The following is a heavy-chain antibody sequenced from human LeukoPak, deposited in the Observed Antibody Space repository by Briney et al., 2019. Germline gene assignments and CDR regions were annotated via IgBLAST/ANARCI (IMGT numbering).Heavy chain of an antibody. J-gene: IGHJ4*02. CDR1: GFTFSTYW. V-gene: IGHV3-74*01. CDR3: VRAGVAGGLDY. D-gene: IGHD6-19*01. CDR2: INSDVSTI. Sequence: TGGSLRLSCAASGFTFSTYWMHWVRQTPGKGLVWVSHINSDVSTITYADSVKGRFTISRDNAKNTLCLEMNSLRAEDTAVYYCVRAGVAGGLDYWGQGTLVTVSS.